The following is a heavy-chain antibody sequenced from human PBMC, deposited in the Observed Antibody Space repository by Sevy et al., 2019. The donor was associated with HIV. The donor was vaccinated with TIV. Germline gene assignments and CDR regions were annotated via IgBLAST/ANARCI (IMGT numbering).Heavy chain of an antibody. D-gene: IGHD2-2*01. CDR1: GGSISSYY. CDR2: IYTSGST. V-gene: IGHV4-4*07. Sequence: SETLSLTCTVSGGSISSYYWSWIRQPAGKGLEWIGRIYTSGSTNYNPSLKSRVTMSVDTSKNQCSLKLSSVTAADTAVYYCARDIVVVPAAIWGWFDPWGQGTLVTVSS. CDR3: ARDIVVVPAAIWGWFDP. J-gene: IGHJ5*02.